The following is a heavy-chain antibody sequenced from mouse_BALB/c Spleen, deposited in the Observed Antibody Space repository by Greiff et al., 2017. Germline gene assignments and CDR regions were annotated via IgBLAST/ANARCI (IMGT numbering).Heavy chain of an antibody. V-gene: IGHV2-9*02. CDR3: ARYYDYDLYAMDY. J-gene: IGHJ4*01. CDR1: GFSLTSSG. Sequence: VQLQESGPGLVAPSQSLSITCTVSGFSLTSSGVHWVRQPPGKGLEWLGVIWAGGSTNYNSALMSRLSISKDNSKSQVFLKMNSLQTDDTAMYYCARYYDYDLYAMDYWGQGTSVTVSS. D-gene: IGHD2-4*01. CDR2: IWAGGST.